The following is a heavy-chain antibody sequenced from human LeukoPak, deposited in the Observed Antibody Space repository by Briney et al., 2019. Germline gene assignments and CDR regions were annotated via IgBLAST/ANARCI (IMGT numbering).Heavy chain of an antibody. V-gene: IGHV3-30*02. Sequence: PGGSLRLSCAASGFTFSSFGMHWVRQAPGKGLEWVAVIWYDGNNKYYADSVKGRFTISRDNSKNTLYLQMNSLRAEDTAVYYCHIYGSGSYYNGYYFDYWGQGTLVTVSS. CDR3: HIYGSGSYYNGYYFDY. J-gene: IGHJ4*02. CDR1: GFTFSSFG. CDR2: IWYDGNNK. D-gene: IGHD3-10*01.